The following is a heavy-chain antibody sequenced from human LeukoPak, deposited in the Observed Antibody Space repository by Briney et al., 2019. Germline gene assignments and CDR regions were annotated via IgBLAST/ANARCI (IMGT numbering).Heavy chain of an antibody. CDR2: ISGSGGST. J-gene: IGHJ4*02. Sequence: PGGSLRLSCAASGFTFSSYSMSWVRQAPGKGLEWVSGISGSGGSTYYADSVKGRFAISRDKSSNTLYLQMNSLRAEDTAVYYCAKGGAIRAFDYWGQGTLVTVSS. V-gene: IGHV3-23*01. D-gene: IGHD2-2*01. CDR3: AKGGAIRAFDY. CDR1: GFTFSSYS.